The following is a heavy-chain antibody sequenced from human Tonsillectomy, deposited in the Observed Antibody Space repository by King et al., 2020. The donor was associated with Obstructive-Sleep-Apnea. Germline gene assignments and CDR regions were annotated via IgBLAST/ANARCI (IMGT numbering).Heavy chain of an antibody. Sequence: QVQLVESGAEVKKPGASVKVSCKASGYTFTSYYMHWVRQAPGQGLEWMGVINPSGGSTSYAQKFQGSVTMTRDTSTGTVYMELSSLRSEDTAVYYCATTADSAPDFDYWGQGTLVTVSS. V-gene: IGHV1-46*01. CDR2: INPSGGST. D-gene: IGHD1-14*01. J-gene: IGHJ4*02. CDR3: ATTADSAPDFDY. CDR1: GYTFTSYY.